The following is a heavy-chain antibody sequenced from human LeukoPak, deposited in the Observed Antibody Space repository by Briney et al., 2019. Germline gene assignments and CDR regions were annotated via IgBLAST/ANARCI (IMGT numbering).Heavy chain of an antibody. V-gene: IGHV3-7*04. Sequence: GGSLRLSCAASGFTFSSYWMSWVRQAPGKGLEWVANIKQDGSEKYYVDSVKGRFTISRDNAKNSIYLQIHSMSADDKSVSYCARGGGLMGGRFDYWGQGTLVTVSS. CDR2: IKQDGSEK. J-gene: IGHJ4*02. CDR3: ARGGGLMGGRFDY. D-gene: IGHD3-16*01. CDR1: GFTFSSYW.